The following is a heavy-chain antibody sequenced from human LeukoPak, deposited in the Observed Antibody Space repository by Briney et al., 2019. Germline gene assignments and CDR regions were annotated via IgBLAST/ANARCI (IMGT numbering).Heavy chain of an antibody. D-gene: IGHD4-17*01. CDR2: IYYSGST. CDR1: GGSISSSSYC. V-gene: IGHV4-39*07. Sequence: SETLSLTCTVSGGSISSSSYCWGWIRQPPGKGLEWIGSIYYSGSTYYNPSLKSRVTISVDTSKNQFSLKLSSVTAADTAVYYCARDSDYGDYYYYYYMDVWGKGTTVTVSS. J-gene: IGHJ6*03. CDR3: ARDSDYGDYYYYYYMDV.